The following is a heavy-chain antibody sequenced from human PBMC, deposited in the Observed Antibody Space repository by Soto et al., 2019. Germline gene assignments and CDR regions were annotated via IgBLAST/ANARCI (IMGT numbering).Heavy chain of an antibody. CDR3: ARVPYCGGDCLINWFDP. V-gene: IGHV1-18*01. Sequence: ASVKVSCKASGYTFTSYGISWVRQAPGQGLEWMGWISAYNGNANYAQKLQGRVTMTTDTSTSTAYMELSSLRSEDTAVYYCARVPYCGGDCLINWFDPWGQGTLVTVSS. J-gene: IGHJ5*02. CDR1: GYTFTSYG. D-gene: IGHD2-21*02. CDR2: ISAYNGNA.